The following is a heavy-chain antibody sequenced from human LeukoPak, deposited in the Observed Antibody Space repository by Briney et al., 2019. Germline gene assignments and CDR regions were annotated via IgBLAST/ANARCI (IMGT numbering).Heavy chain of an antibody. CDR3: ARLKLGAYFDL. J-gene: IGHJ2*01. CDR2: VYNSGDT. Sequence: SETLSLTCTVSGGSTSSDYWSWIRQSPGKGLEWVGCVYNSGDTGKNPSLKSRVTILLDTSKNQCSLKLTSVSAADTAVYYCARLKLGAYFDLWGRGTLVTVSS. CDR1: GGSTSSDY. D-gene: IGHD3-16*01. V-gene: IGHV4-59*08.